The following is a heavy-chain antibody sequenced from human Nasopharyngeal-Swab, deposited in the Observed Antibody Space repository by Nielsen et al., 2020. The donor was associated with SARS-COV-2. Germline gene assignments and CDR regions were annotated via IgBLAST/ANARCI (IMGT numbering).Heavy chain of an antibody. CDR1: GDSISSYY. V-gene: IGHV4-59*08. J-gene: IGHJ6*03. D-gene: IGHD6-19*01. CDR3: ARRGRIPVYGTSDDFYYYLDV. Sequence: SATLSLTCTVSGDSISSYYWAWIRQPPGKGLEWIGSTNYNPPLTSRVTISVDTSKNQVSLRLTSVTAADTAIYYCARRGRIPVYGTSDDFYYYLDVWGKGTRVTVSS. CDR2: T.